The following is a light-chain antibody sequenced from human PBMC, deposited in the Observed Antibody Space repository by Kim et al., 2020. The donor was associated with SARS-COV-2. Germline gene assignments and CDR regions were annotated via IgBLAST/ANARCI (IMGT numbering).Light chain of an antibody. CDR3: HQYDSYPIT. V-gene: IGKV1-16*01. Sequence: DIQMNQSPSSLSASVGDRVTITCRASQGIRTYLAWFQQRPGKAPKSLIYAASILQSGVPPRFSASGSGTDFTLTISSLQPEDFATYFCHQYDSYPITFGQGTRLEIK. J-gene: IGKJ5*01. CDR1: QGIRTY. CDR2: AAS.